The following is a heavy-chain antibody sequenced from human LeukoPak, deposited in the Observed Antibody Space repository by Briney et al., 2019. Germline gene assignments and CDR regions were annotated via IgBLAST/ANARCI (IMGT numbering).Heavy chain of an antibody. CDR1: GGSISSSSYY. CDR2: IYYSGSA. V-gene: IGHV4-39*07. J-gene: IGHJ6*02. CDR3: ARVGGSNYYYYGMDV. D-gene: IGHD3-10*01. Sequence: SETLSLTCTVSGGSISSSSYYWGWIRQPPGKGLEWIGSIYYSGSAYYNPPLKSRVTISVDTSKNQFSLKLSSVTAADTAVYYCARVGGSNYYYYGMDVWGQGTTVTVSS.